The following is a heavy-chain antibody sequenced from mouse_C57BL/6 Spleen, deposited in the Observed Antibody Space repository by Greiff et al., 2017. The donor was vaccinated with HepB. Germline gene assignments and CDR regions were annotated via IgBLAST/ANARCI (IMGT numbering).Heavy chain of an antibody. CDR3: ARGYGLEPWFAY. Sequence: QVQLQQPGAELVKPGASVKMSCKASGYTFTSYWITWVKQRPGQGLEWIGDIYPGSGSTNYNEKFKSKATLTVDTSSSTAYMQLSSLTSEDSAVYYCARGYGLEPWFAYWGQGTLVNVSA. CDR1: GYTFTSYW. V-gene: IGHV1-55*01. J-gene: IGHJ3*01. D-gene: IGHD2-2*01. CDR2: IYPGSGST.